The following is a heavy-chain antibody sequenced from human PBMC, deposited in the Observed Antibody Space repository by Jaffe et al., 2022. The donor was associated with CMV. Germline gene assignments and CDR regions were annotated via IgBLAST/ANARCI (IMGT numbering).Heavy chain of an antibody. CDR3: ARDTAMVLNPRGWFDP. D-gene: IGHD5-18*01. CDR1: GGSISSYY. J-gene: IGHJ5*02. V-gene: IGHV4-4*07. CDR2: IYTSGST. Sequence: QVQLQESGPGLVKPSETLSLTCTVSGGSISSYYWSWIRQPAGKGLEWIGRIYTSGSTNYNPSLKSRVTMSVDTSKNQFSLKLSSVTAADTAVYYCARDTAMVLNPRGWFDPWGQGTLVTVSS.